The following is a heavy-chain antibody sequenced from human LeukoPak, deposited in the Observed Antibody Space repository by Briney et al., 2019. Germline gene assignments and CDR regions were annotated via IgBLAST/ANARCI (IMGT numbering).Heavy chain of an antibody. CDR1: GGSLSGYY. J-gene: IGHJ4*02. Sequence: SETLSLTCAVYGGSLSGYYWSWIRQPPGKGLEWIGEINHSGSTNYNPSLKSRVSISVDTSKNQFSLKLSSVTAADTAVYYCARGSGAAAGIPLDYWGQGTLVAVSS. D-gene: IGHD6-13*01. CDR2: INHSGST. V-gene: IGHV4-34*01. CDR3: ARGSGAAAGIPLDY.